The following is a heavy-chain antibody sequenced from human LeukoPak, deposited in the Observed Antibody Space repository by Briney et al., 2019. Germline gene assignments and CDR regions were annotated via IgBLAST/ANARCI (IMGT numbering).Heavy chain of an antibody. CDR1: GFTFSSYA. CDR2: ISGSGGST. D-gene: IGHD6-13*01. CDR3: AKVALSSSWYGGQYYFDY. Sequence: GGSLRLSCAASGFTFSSYAMSWVRQAPGKGLEWVSAISGSGGSTYYADSVKGRFTISRDNSKNTLYLQMNSLRAEDTAVYYCAKVALSSSWYGGQYYFDYWGQGTRVTVSS. V-gene: IGHV3-23*01. J-gene: IGHJ4*02.